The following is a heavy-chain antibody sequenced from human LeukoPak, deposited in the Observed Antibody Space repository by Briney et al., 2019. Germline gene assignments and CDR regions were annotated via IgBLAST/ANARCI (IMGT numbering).Heavy chain of an antibody. J-gene: IGHJ3*02. CDR2: ISSSSSYI. CDR3: ARAGLGSGWYTGAFDI. D-gene: IGHD6-19*01. V-gene: IGHV3-21*01. CDR1: GFTFSSYS. Sequence: GGSLRLSCAASGFTFSSYSMNWVRQAPGKGLEWVSSISSSSSYIYHADSVKGRFTISRDNAKNSLYLQMNSLRAEDTAVYYCARAGLGSGWYTGAFDIWGQGTMVTVSS.